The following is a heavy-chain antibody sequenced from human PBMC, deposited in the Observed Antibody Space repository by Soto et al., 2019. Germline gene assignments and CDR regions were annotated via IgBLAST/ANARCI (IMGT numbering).Heavy chain of an antibody. CDR3: SRSLDY. Sequence: EVQLVESGGGLVQPGGSLRLSCAASGFTFSSYWMDWVRQAPGKGLECVANINPDGSEKHYVDSVKGRFTNSIDNAKNSLYLQMSSLTAEDSALYYCSRSLDYWCQGTLVTVSS. CDR1: GFTFSSYW. CDR2: INPDGSEK. J-gene: IGHJ4*02. V-gene: IGHV3-7*01.